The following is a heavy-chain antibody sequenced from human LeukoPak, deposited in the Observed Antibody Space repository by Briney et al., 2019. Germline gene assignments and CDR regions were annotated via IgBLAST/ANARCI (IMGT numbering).Heavy chain of an antibody. CDR3: ARGFRGYYFDY. V-gene: IGHV3-74*01. CDR2: ITNDGSST. J-gene: IGHJ4*02. Sequence: GGSLRLSCAASGLTFSSHWMHWVRQAPGKGLVWVSRITNDGSSTTYADSVKGRFTVSRDNAKNSLYLQMNSLRAEDTAVYYCARGFRGYYFDYWGQGTVVTVSS. D-gene: IGHD2-21*01. CDR1: GLTFSSHW.